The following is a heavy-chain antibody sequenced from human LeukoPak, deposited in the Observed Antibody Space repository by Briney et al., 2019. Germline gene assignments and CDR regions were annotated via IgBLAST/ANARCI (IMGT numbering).Heavy chain of an antibody. D-gene: IGHD4-17*01. CDR2: ISSSSSYI. J-gene: IGHJ4*02. CDR3: ACLRGPSDY. V-gene: IGHV3-21*01. Sequence: PGGSLRLSCAASGFTFSSYSMNWVRQAPGKGLEWVSSISSSSSYIYYADSMKGRFTISRDNAKKSLYLQMDSLTADDTAVYFCACLRGPSDYWGQGTLVTVSS. CDR1: GFTFSSYS.